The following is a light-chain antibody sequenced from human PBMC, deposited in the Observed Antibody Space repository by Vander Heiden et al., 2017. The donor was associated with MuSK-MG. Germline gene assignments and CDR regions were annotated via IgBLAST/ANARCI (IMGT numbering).Light chain of an antibody. Sequence: EIVLTQSPATLSLSPGERATLSCRASQSVSSYLAWYQQKPGQAPRLLIYDASNRATGIPGRFSGRGFGKDFTLTIRSLEPEDFAVYYRQQPCKWARYTFGQGTKMEIK. CDR3: QQPCKWARYT. V-gene: IGKV3-11*01. J-gene: IGKJ2*01. CDR1: QSVSSY. CDR2: DAS.